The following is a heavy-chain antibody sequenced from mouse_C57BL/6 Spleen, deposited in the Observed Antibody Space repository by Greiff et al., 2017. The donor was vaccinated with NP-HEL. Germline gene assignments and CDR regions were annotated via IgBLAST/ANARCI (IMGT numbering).Heavy chain of an antibody. D-gene: IGHD2-10*02. J-gene: IGHJ4*01. CDR1: GYTFTGYW. CDR3: AREGRYGNYEIYYAMDD. CDR2: ILPGSGST. V-gene: IGHV1-9*01. Sequence: QVQLQQSGAELMKPGASVKLSCKATGYTFTGYWIEWVKQRPGHGLEWIGEILPGSGSTNYNEKFKGKATFTADTSSNTAYMQLSSLTTEDSAIYYCAREGRYGNYEIYYAMDDWGQGTSVTVSS.